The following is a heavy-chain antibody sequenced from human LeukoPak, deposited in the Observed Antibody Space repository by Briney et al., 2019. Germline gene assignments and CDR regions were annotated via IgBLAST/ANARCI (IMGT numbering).Heavy chain of an antibody. CDR2: IYYSGTT. CDR3: ARGGYCSSTSCYSEEFDY. V-gene: IGHV4-59*01. J-gene: IGHJ4*02. CDR1: GGSISSYY. D-gene: IGHD2-2*01. Sequence: SETLSLTCTVSGGSISSYYWSWIRQPPGKGLEWIGYIYYSGTTNYNPSLKSRVTISVDTSKNQFSLKLSSVTAADTAVYYCARGGYCSSTSCYSEEFDYWGQGTLVTVSS.